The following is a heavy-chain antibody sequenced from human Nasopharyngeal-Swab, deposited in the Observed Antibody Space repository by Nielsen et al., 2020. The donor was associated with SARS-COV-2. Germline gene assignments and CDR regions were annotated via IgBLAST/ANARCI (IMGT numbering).Heavy chain of an antibody. D-gene: IGHD3-22*01. CDR3: ARVGTYYYDSSGHLNYYYYYYMDV. CDR2: IYYSGST. V-gene: IGHV4-59*01. Sequence: WIHQPPGKGLEWIGYIYYSGSTNYNPSLKSRVTISVDTSKNQFSLKLSSVTAADTAVYYCARVGTYYYDSSGHLNYYYYYYMDVWGKGTTVTVSS. J-gene: IGHJ6*03.